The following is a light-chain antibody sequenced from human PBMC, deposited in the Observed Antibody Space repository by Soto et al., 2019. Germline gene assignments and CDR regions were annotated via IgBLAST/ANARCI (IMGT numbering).Light chain of an antibody. CDR2: DAS. V-gene: IGKV1-5*01. CDR3: QQYNSYSWT. J-gene: IGKJ1*01. CDR1: QTISSW. Sequence: DIQMTQSPSTLSGSVGDRVTITCRASQTISSWLAWYQQKPGKAPKVLIYDASTLESGVPSRFSGRGSGTEFTLTISSLQPDDFAIYYCQQYNSYSWTFGQGTKVDI.